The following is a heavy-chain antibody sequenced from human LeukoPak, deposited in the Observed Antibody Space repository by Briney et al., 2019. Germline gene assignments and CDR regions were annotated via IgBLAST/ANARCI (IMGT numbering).Heavy chain of an antibody. V-gene: IGHV3-7*01. Sequence: PGGSLRLSCAASGFTFNGYWMSWVRQAPGKGLEWVANIKGDGSAQYYVDSVKGRFTISRDNAKNSLNLQMNSLRAEDTAVYYCATSSDAPGNHWGQGTLVTVS. CDR3: ATSSDAPGNH. D-gene: IGHD2-2*01. CDR1: GFTFNGYW. CDR2: IKGDGSAQ. J-gene: IGHJ5*02.